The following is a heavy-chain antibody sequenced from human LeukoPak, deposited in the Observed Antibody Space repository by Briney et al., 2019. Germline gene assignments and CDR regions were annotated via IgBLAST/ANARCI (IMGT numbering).Heavy chain of an antibody. V-gene: IGHV3-23*01. CDR1: GFPFSSYA. D-gene: IGHD6-13*01. CDR3: SAAVGADFYDYGMDV. Sequence: GGSLRLSCAASGFPFSSYAMSWVRQAPGKGLEWVSVIGGIGVPTYFADSVKGRFSISRDDSKNTAYLQLNSLKTEDTAVYYCSAAVGADFYDYGMDVWGQGTTVTVSS. J-gene: IGHJ6*02. CDR2: IGGIGVPT.